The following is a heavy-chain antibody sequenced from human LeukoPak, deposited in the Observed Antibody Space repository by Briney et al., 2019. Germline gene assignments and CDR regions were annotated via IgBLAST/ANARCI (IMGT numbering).Heavy chain of an antibody. D-gene: IGHD3-16*01. V-gene: IGHV4-4*02. J-gene: IGHJ5*02. CDR1: GGSIKSNNW. CDR3: ARHYGP. Sequence: KTSDTLSLTCAVSGGSIKSNNWWSWVRQPPGKGLEWIGEIYHSGSTYYNPSLKSRVTISVDTSRNQFSLNLSSVTAADTAVYYCARHYGPWGQGTLVAISS. CDR2: IYHSGST.